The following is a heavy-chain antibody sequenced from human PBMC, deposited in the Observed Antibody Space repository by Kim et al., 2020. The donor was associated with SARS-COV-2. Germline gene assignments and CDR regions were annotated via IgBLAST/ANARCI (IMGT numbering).Heavy chain of an antibody. D-gene: IGHD3-9*01. V-gene: IGHV4-34*01. Sequence: KSRVTISVDTSKNQFSLKLSSVTAADTAVYYCARGDKGNSPYYYYGMDVWGQGTTVTVSS. CDR3: ARGDKGNSPYYYYGMDV. J-gene: IGHJ6*02.